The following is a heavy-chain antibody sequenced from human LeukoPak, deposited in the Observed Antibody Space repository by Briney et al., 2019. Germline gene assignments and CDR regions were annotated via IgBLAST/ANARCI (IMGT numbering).Heavy chain of an antibody. Sequence: ASVKVSCKASGYTFTSYDINWVRQATGQGLEWMGRMNPNSGNTGYAQKFQGRVTMTRNTSISTAYMELSSLRSEDTAVYYCAKSHDILTGYGMDVWGQGTTVTVSS. CDR2: MNPNSGNT. J-gene: IGHJ6*02. D-gene: IGHD3-9*01. CDR3: AKSHDILTGYGMDV. CDR1: GYTFTSYD. V-gene: IGHV1-8*01.